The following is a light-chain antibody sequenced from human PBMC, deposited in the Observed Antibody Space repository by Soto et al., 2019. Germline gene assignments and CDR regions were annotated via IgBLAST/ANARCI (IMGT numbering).Light chain of an antibody. CDR3: QHYGNSRT. V-gene: IGKV3-20*01. J-gene: IGKJ1*01. CDR1: QSVDNY. Sequence: EIVLTQSPATLSLSPGERATLSCRASQSVDNYLDWYQQKPGQAPRLLIYESSSRATGIPDRFSGSGSGTDFALTISRLEPEDFAVYYCQHYGNSRTFGQGTKVDIK. CDR2: ESS.